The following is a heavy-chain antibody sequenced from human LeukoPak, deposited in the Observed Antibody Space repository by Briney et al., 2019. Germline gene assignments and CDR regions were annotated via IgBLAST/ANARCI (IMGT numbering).Heavy chain of an antibody. CDR2: ISWNSGSI. V-gene: IGHV3-9*01. Sequence: GGSLRLSCAASGFTFDDYAMRWVRQAPGKGLESVSGISWNSGSIGYADSVKGRFTISRDNAKNSLYLQMNSLRAEDTALYYCAKERGDGYNYGNFDYWGQGTLVTVSS. CDR3: AKERGDGYNYGNFDY. CDR1: GFTFDDYA. D-gene: IGHD5-24*01. J-gene: IGHJ4*02.